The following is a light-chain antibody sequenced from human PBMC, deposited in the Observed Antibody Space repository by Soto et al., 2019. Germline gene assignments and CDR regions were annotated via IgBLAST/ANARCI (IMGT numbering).Light chain of an antibody. CDR1: SSDVGGYNY. J-gene: IGLJ1*01. CDR2: DVT. CDR3: CSYTSSSTNV. V-gene: IGLV2-14*03. Sequence: QSALTQPASVSGSPGQSITFSCTGTSSDVGGYNYVSWYQQHPGKAPKLMIYDVTNRPSGVSDRFSGSKSGNTASLTISGLQAEGEADYYCCSYTSSSTNVFGTGTKVTVL.